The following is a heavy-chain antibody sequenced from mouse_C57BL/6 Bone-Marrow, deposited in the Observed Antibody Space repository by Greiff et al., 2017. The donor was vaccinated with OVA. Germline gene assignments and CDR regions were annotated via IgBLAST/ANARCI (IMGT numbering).Heavy chain of an antibody. CDR1: GYTFTSYW. CDR3: ARGFYYGPFAY. CDR2: IGPSDSYS. Sequence: QVQLQQPGAELVMPGASVKLSCKASGYTFTSYWMHWVKQRPGQGLEWIGEIGPSDSYSNYNQNFKGKSTLTVDKSSSTAYMQISSLTAEDSAVYYCARGFYYGPFAYWGQGTLVTVSA. D-gene: IGHD2-1*01. V-gene: IGHV1-69*01. J-gene: IGHJ3*01.